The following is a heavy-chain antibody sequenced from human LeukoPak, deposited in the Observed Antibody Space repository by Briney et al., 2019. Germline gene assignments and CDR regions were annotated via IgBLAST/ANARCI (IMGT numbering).Heavy chain of an antibody. Sequence: GGSLRLSCAASGFTFSSYAMHWVRQAPGKGLEYVSAISSNGGSTYYANSVKGRFTISRDNSKNTLYLQMGSLRAEDMAVYYCARDLTGDGSAFDIWGQGTMVTVSS. D-gene: IGHD7-27*01. CDR2: ISSNGGST. V-gene: IGHV3-64*01. J-gene: IGHJ3*02. CDR1: GFTFSSYA. CDR3: ARDLTGDGSAFDI.